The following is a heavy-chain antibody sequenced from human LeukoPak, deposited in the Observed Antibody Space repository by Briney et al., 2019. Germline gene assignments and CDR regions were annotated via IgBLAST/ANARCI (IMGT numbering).Heavy chain of an antibody. CDR1: GYTFTSYY. Sequence: ASVKVSCKASGYTFTSYYMHWVRQAPGQGLEWMGIINPSGGSTSYAQKFQGRVTMTRDMSTGTVYMELSSLRSEDTAVYYCARERCSGSYTYWGQGTLVTVSS. CDR2: INPSGGST. V-gene: IGHV1-46*01. J-gene: IGHJ4*02. CDR3: ARERCSGSYTY. D-gene: IGHD1-26*01.